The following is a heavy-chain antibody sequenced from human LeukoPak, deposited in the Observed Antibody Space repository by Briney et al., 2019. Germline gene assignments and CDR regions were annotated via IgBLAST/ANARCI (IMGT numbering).Heavy chain of an antibody. D-gene: IGHD3-22*01. V-gene: IGHV3-23*01. CDR3: AKIGIKYYYDSSGPN. CDR1: GFTFSSYA. J-gene: IGHJ4*02. CDR2: ISGSGGST. Sequence: PGGSLRPSCAASGFTFSSYAMSWVRQAPGKGLEWASAISGSGGSTYYADSVKGRFTISRDNSKNTLYLQMNSLRAEDTAVYYCAKIGIKYYYDSSGPNWGQGTLVTVSS.